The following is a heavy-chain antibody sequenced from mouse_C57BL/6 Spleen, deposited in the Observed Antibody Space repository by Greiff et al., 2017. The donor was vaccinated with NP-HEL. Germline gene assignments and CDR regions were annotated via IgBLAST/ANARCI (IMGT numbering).Heavy chain of an antibody. Sequence: EVKLVESGAGLVKPGGSLKLSCAASGFTFSSYAMSWVRQTPEKRLEWVAYISSGGDYTYYADPVKGRFTISRDNARNTQYLQMSSLKSEDTAVYYWSRGETTVVTEYYFDYWGQGTTVTVSS. V-gene: IGHV5-9-1*02. CDR1: GFTFSSYA. CDR3: SRGETTVVTEYYFDY. J-gene: IGHJ2*01. D-gene: IGHD1-1*01. CDR2: ISSGGDYT.